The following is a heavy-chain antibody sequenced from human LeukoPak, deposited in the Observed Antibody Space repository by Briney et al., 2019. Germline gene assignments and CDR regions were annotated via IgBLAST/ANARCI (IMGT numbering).Heavy chain of an antibody. CDR1: GGSISSSSYY. V-gene: IGHV4-39*07. CDR3: AIPNRKYYFDY. J-gene: IGHJ4*02. CDR2: IYYSGST. Sequence: SETLSLTCTVSGGSISSSSYYWGWIRQPPGKGLEWIGSIYYSGSTYYNPSLKSRVTISVDTSKNQFSLKLSSVTAADTAVYYCAIPNRKYYFDYWGQGTLVTVSS.